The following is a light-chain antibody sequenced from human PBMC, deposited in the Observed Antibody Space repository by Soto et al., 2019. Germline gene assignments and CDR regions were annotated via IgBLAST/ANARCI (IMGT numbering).Light chain of an antibody. CDR1: QSVSSSY. Sequence: EIVLTQSPGTLSLSPWERATLSSRASQSVSSSYLAWYQQKPGQAPRLLIYGASSRATGIPDRFSGSGSGTDFTLTISRLEPEDFAVYYCQQYGSSPRTFGQGTKVDIK. CDR2: GAS. V-gene: IGKV3-20*01. CDR3: QQYGSSPRT. J-gene: IGKJ1*01.